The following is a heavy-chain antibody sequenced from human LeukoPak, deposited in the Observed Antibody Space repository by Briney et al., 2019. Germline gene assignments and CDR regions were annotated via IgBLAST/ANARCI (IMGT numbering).Heavy chain of an antibody. CDR1: GGTFSSYA. D-gene: IGHD4-17*01. V-gene: IGHV1-69*04. CDR3: ARDPHDYGDHSPDGY. Sequence: SVKVSCKASGGTFSSYAISWVRQAPGQGLEWMGRIIPILGIANYAQKFQGRVTITADKSTSTAYMELSSLRSEDTAVYYCARDPHDYGDHSPDGYWGQGTLVTVSS. J-gene: IGHJ4*02. CDR2: IIPILGIA.